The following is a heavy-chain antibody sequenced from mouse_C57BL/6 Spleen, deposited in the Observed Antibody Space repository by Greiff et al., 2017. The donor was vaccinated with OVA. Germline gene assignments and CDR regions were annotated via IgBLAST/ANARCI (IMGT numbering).Heavy chain of an antibody. CDR3: ARSYGNYEDYYAMDY. D-gene: IGHD2-1*01. CDR1: GYTFTSYW. Sequence: QVQLQQPGAELVMPGASVKLSCKASGYTFTSYWMHWVKQRPGQGLEWIGEIDPSDSYTNYNQKFKGKSTLTVDKSSSTAYMQLSSLTSEDSAVYYCARSYGNYEDYYAMDYRGQGTSVTVSS. V-gene: IGHV1-69*01. CDR2: IDPSDSYT. J-gene: IGHJ4*01.